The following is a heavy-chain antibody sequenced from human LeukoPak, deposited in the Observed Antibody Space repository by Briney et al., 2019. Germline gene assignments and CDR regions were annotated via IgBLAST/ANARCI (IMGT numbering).Heavy chain of an antibody. CDR1: GYTFTGFY. J-gene: IGHJ4*02. Sequence: ASVKVSCKASGYTFTGFYLHWVRQAPGQGLEWMGRIDPNSGDTNYAQKFQGRVTTTRDTSISTAYMELSRLRSDDTAVYYCARESMAFDYWGQGTLVTVSS. V-gene: IGHV1-2*06. CDR2: IDPNSGDT. D-gene: IGHD2-8*01. CDR3: ARESMAFDY.